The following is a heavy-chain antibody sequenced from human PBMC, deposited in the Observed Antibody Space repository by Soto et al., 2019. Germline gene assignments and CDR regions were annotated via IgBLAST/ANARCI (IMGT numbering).Heavy chain of an antibody. CDR1: GYTVSNYG. D-gene: IGHD2-21*02. CDR3: ARVKFGDPFDF. Sequence: QVPLVQSGTEVKRPGASVKVSCKASGYTVSNYGVTWMRQAPGQGLEWVGWFNPANQNTNYEQKFQDRVPITADTSTSTAYMELRGIQSDDTAVYYCARVKFGDPFDFWGQGTLVTVSS. CDR2: FNPANQNT. J-gene: IGHJ4*02. V-gene: IGHV1-18*01.